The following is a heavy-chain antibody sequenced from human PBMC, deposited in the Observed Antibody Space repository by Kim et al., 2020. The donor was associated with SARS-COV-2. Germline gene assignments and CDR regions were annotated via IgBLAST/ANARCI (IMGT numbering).Heavy chain of an antibody. Sequence: ASVKVSCKTSGYSFITYAINWVRQAPGQGLEWMGWINTKTGKLTYAQAFTGRFVFSLDTSVSTAYLQISSLETEDTAVYYCARATGWSHDYWGQGTLVTV. CDR1: GYSFITYA. V-gene: IGHV7-4-1*02. J-gene: IGHJ4*02. CDR3: ARATGWSHDY. D-gene: IGHD6-19*01. CDR2: INTKTGKL.